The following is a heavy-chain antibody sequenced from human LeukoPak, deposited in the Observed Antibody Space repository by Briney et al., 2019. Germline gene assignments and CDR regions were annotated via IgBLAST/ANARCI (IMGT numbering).Heavy chain of an antibody. Sequence: GGSLRLSCAASGFTFSSNWMHWVRQAPGKGLVWVSRINEDGSTTNYADSVRVRSTIFRDNAKNTLYLQMNSVRAEDTAVYYCVRDLGGRSGHWGQGTLVIVSS. CDR1: GFTFSSNW. D-gene: IGHD1-26*01. CDR2: INEDGSTT. V-gene: IGHV3-74*01. J-gene: IGHJ4*02. CDR3: VRDLGGRSGH.